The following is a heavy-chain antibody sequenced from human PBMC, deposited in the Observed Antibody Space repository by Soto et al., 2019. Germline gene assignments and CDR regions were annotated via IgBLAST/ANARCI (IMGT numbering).Heavy chain of an antibody. V-gene: IGHV4-59*08. CDR2: IYSSGTT. Sequence: QVQLPESGPGLVGPSETLSLTCSVSDGSIRGLYWTWVRQSPGKGLEWIGWIYSSGTTNYNPALKSRVAFSVDTSKNHFSLKLPSVTAADTAIYYCARLRNHYFMDAWGKGTTVAVSS. CDR1: DGSIRGLY. CDR3: ARLRNHYFMDA. D-gene: IGHD1-1*01. J-gene: IGHJ6*03.